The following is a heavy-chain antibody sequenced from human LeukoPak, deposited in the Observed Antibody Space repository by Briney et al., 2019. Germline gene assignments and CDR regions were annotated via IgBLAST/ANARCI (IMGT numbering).Heavy chain of an antibody. J-gene: IGHJ5*01. CDR3: ARDNSGGDHWLDS. Sequence: SVKVSCKASGGTFSSYAISWVRQAPGQGLEWMGRIIPILGIANYAQKFQGRVTITADKSTSTAYMELSSLRSEDTAVYYCARDNSGGDHWLDSWGQGTLVTVTS. CDR2: IIPILGIA. CDR1: GGTFSSYA. V-gene: IGHV1-69*04. D-gene: IGHD2-21*01.